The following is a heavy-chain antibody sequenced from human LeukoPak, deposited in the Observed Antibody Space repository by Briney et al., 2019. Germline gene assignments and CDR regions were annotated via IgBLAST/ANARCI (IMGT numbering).Heavy chain of an antibody. D-gene: IGHD2-15*01. J-gene: IGHJ2*01. CDR3: ARDHLYCSGGSCYQTPSPRWYFDL. CDR1: GFTFSSYA. CDR2: ISSNGGST. V-gene: IGHV3-64*01. Sequence: GGSLRLSCAASGFTFSSYAMHWVRQAPGKGLEYVSAISSNGGSTYYANSVKGRFTISRDNSKNTLYLQMGSLRAEDMAVYYCARDHLYCSGGSCYQTPSPRWYFDLWAVAPWSLSPQ.